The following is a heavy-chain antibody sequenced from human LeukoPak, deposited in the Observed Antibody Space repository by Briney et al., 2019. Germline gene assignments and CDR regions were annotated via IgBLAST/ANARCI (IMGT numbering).Heavy chain of an antibody. CDR2: ISYDGSNK. V-gene: IGHV3-30*18. Sequence: GRSLTLSCAASGFTFSSSGMHWVRQAPGKGLEWVAVISYDGSNKYYADSVKGRFTISRDNSKNTLHLQMNSLRAEDTAVYYCAKDMDIVPVVDAKRAFDIWGRGTMVTVSS. J-gene: IGHJ3*02. CDR1: GFTFSSSG. D-gene: IGHD2-15*01. CDR3: AKDMDIVPVVDAKRAFDI.